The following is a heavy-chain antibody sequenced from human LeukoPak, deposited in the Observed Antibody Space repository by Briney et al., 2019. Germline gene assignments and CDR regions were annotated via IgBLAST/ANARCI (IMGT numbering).Heavy chain of an antibody. V-gene: IGHV4-59*01. D-gene: IGHD3-22*01. CDR2: IYYSGST. CDR3: ARGSRYYDSSGIYYYYYYMDV. CDR1: GGSISSYY. J-gene: IGHJ6*03. Sequence: PSETLSLTCTVSGGSISSYYWSWIRQPPGKGLEWIGYIYYSGSTNYNPSLKSRVTISVDTSKNQFSLKLSSVTAADTAVYYCARGSRYYDSSGIYYYYYYMDVWGKGTTVTISS.